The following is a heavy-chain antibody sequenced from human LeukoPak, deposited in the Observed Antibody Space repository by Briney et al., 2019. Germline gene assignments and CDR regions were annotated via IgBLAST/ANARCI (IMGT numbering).Heavy chain of an antibody. CDR3: ARDWGYSGYEYIDY. J-gene: IGHJ4*02. CDR1: GFTFSDYY. V-gene: IGHV3-11*04. CDR2: ISSSGSTI. D-gene: IGHD5-12*01. Sequence: NSGGSLRLSCAASGFTFSDYYMSWIRQAPGKGLEWVTYISSSGSTIYYADSVKGRFTISRDNAKNSLYLQMSSLRAEDTAVYYCARDWGYSGYEYIDYWGQGTLVTVSS.